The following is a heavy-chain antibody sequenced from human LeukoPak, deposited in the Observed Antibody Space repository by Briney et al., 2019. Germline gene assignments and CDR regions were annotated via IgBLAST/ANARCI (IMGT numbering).Heavy chain of an antibody. CDR3: ARGARRGSWYEY. Sequence: SETLSLTCTVSGGSISSYYWSWVRQPPGKGLEWIGYIYYSGSTNYNPSLKSRVTISVDTSKNQFSLKLSSVTAADTAVYYCARGARRGSWYEYWGQGTLVTVSS. CDR2: IYYSGST. V-gene: IGHV4-59*12. CDR1: GGSISSYY. J-gene: IGHJ4*02. D-gene: IGHD6-13*01.